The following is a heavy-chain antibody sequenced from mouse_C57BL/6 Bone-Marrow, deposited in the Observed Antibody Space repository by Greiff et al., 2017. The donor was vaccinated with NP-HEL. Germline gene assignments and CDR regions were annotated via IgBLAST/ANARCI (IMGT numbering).Heavy chain of an antibody. CDR3: ARRSSGYFDY. J-gene: IGHJ2*01. D-gene: IGHD3-2*02. Sequence: QVHVKQSGAELARPGASVKLSCKASGYTFTSYGISWVKQRTGQGLEWIGEIYPRSGNTYYNEKFKGKATLTADKSSSTAYMELRSLTSEDSAVYFCARRSSGYFDYWGQGTTLTVSS. CDR2: IYPRSGNT. CDR1: GYTFTSYG. V-gene: IGHV1-81*01.